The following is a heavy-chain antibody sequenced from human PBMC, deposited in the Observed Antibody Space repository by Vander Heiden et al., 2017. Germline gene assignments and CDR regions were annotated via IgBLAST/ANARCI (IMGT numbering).Heavy chain of an antibody. Sequence: QVQLVHSASEVKKPGASVKVSCKAPGYTFTGYYMHWVRQAPGQGLEWMGWINPNSGGTNYAQKFQGRVTMTRDTSISTAYMELSRLRSDDTAVYYCARVSPECSSTSCYLDYWGQGTLVTVSS. J-gene: IGHJ4*02. CDR3: ARVSPECSSTSCYLDY. CDR2: INPNSGGT. V-gene: IGHV1-2*02. CDR1: GYTFTGYY. D-gene: IGHD2-2*01.